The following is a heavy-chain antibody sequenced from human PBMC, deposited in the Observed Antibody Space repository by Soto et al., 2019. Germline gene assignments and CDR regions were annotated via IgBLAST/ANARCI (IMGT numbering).Heavy chain of an antibody. D-gene: IGHD5-12*01. J-gene: IGHJ6*02. CDR1: GYIFTTYW. CDR2: IYPTDSDT. Sequence: PGESLKISCQGSGYIFTTYWIGWVRQMPGKGLEWMGIIYPTDSDTRYSPSFQGQVTISADKSISTAYLQWSSLRASDTAVYHCARSGYSSHGMDVWGQGTTVTVSS. V-gene: IGHV5-51*01. CDR3: ARSGYSSHGMDV.